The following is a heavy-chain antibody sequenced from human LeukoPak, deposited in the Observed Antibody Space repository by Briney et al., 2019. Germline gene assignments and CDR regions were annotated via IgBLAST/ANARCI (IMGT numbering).Heavy chain of an antibody. V-gene: IGHV1-8*01. D-gene: IGHD3-10*01. CDR2: MNPNSGNT. Sequence: ASVKVSCKASGYTFTSYDINWVRQGTGQGLEWMGWMNPNSGNTGYAQKFQGRVTMARDTSISTAYMELSSLRSEDTAVYYRARGLFYPVRGVIKTWRYNWFDPWGQGTLVTVSS. CDR1: GYTFTSYD. J-gene: IGHJ5*02. CDR3: ARGLFYPVRGVIKTWRYNWFDP.